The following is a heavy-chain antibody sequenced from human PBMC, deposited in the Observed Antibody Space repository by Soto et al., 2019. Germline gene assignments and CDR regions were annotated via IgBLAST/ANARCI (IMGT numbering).Heavy chain of an antibody. J-gene: IGHJ6*02. CDR2: ISAYNGNT. CDR3: ARVKQQLVPYYYYGMDV. D-gene: IGHD6-13*01. CDR1: GYTFTSYG. Sequence: QVQLVQSGAEVKKPGASVKVSCKASGYTFTSYGISWVRQAPGQGLEWMGWISAYNGNTNYAQKLQGRVTMTTDTSTSTADMELRSLRSDDTAVYYCARVKQQLVPYYYYGMDVWGQGTTVTVSS. V-gene: IGHV1-18*01.